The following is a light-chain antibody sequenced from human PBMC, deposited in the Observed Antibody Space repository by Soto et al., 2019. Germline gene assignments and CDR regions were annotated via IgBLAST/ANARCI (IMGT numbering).Light chain of an antibody. CDR3: QVWDSTNDXVR. CDR2: DDG. Sequence: SYALTQPPSVSVAPGQTARITCGGNNIGSKSVHWYQQKPGQAPVLVVYDDGDRPSGIPERFSGSNSGNTATLTISRVEAGDEADYYCQVWDSTNDXVRFGGGTK. J-gene: IGLJ2*01. CDR1: NIGSKS. V-gene: IGLV3-21*02.